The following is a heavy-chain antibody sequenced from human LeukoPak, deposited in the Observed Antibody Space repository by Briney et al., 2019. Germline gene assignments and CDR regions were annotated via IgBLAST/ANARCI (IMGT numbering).Heavy chain of an antibody. Sequence: GGSLRLSCAASGFSISHYYMTWVRQTPGKGLDWVSVIYTGGGTNYGDSVKGRFTISRDNSKNTLYLQMNSLRADDTAIYYCARGRAYCGAGCYSDWGQGTLVTVSS. CDR3: ARGRAYCGAGCYSD. D-gene: IGHD2-21*02. V-gene: IGHV3-66*01. CDR2: IYTGGGT. J-gene: IGHJ4*02. CDR1: GFSISHYY.